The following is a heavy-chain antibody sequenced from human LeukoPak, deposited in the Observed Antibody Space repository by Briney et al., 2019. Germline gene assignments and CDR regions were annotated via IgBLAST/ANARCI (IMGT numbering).Heavy chain of an antibody. CDR2: IKSKSDGGTI. D-gene: IGHD3-10*01. CDR3: NTDEGLASWPMFSY. Sequence: GGSPRLSCAASAFTFTKAWMSWVRQAPGKGLEWVGRIKSKSDGGTIDYAAAVEGRVTISRDDSKNMVYLQMNSLKTEDTAVYYCNTDEGLASWPMFSYWGQGTQVTVSS. J-gene: IGHJ4*02. CDR1: AFTFTKAW. V-gene: IGHV3-15*01.